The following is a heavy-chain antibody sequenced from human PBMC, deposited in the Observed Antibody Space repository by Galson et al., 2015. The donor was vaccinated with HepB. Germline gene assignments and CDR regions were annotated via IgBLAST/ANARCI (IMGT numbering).Heavy chain of an antibody. Sequence: SVKVSCKASGFTFTSSAVQWVRQARGQRLEWIGWIVVGSGNTNYAQKFQERVTITRDMSTSTAYMELSSLRSEDTAVYYCAAGNGYSSGWYGGGYYFDYWGQGTLVTVSS. J-gene: IGHJ4*02. D-gene: IGHD6-19*01. CDR3: AAGNGYSSGWYGGGYYFDY. CDR2: IVVGSGNT. CDR1: GFTFTSSA. V-gene: IGHV1-58*01.